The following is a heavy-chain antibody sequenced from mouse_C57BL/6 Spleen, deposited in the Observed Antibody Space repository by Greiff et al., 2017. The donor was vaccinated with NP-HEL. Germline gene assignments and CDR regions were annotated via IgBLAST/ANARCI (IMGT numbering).Heavy chain of an antibody. CDR3: VALTLYFDY. J-gene: IGHJ2*01. V-gene: IGHV1-82*01. Sequence: QVQLKESGPELVKPGASVKISCKASGYAFSSSWMNWVKQRPGQGLEWIGRIYPGDGDTNYNGKFKGKATLTADKSSSTAYMHLSSLTSEDSAVYFCVALTLYFDYWGQGTTLTVSS. D-gene: IGHD2-13*01. CDR2: IYPGDGDT. CDR1: GYAFSSSW.